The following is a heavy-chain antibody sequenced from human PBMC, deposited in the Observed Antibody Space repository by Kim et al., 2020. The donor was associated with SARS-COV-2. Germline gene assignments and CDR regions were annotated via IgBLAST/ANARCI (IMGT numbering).Heavy chain of an antibody. CDR3: ARGGVVVAAGDAFDV. D-gene: IGHD2-15*01. CDR1: GGSVSSTTSY. CDR2: IYSSGTA. Sequence: SETLSLTCTVSGGSVSSTTSYWTWIRQPAGKGLEWIGRIYSSGTADYKSSFKSRVTISVDSSKNQFSLSLSSVTAADTAVYYCARGGVVVAAGDAFDVWGQGTMVTVSS. V-gene: IGHV4-61*02. J-gene: IGHJ3*01.